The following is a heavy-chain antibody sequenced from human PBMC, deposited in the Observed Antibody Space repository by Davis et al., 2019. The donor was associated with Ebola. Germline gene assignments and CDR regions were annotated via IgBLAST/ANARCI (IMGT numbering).Heavy chain of an antibody. CDR1: GYTFTSYG. V-gene: IGHV1-18*01. CDR3: ARDAYAYYDFWSGSVRFDY. D-gene: IGHD3-3*01. J-gene: IGHJ4*02. CDR2: ISAYNGNT. Sequence: AASVKVSCKASGYTFTSYGISWVRQAPGQGLEWMGWISAYNGNTNYAQKLQGRVTMTTDTSTSTAYMELRSLRSDDTAVYYCARDAYAYYDFWSGSVRFDYWGQGTLVTVSP.